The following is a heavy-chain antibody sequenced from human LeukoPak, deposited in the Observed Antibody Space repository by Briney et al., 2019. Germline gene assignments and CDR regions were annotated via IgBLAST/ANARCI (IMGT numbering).Heavy chain of an antibody. D-gene: IGHD3-22*01. J-gene: IGHJ4*02. CDR2: ISGSGGST. CDR3: AKEVYYYDSSGKFDY. CDR1: GFTFSSYA. Sequence: PGGSLRLSCAASGFTFSSYAMSWARQAPGKELEWVSAISGSGGSTYYADSVKGRFTISRDNSKNTLYLQMNSLRAEDTAVYYCAKEVYYYDSSGKFDYWGQGTLVTVSS. V-gene: IGHV3-23*01.